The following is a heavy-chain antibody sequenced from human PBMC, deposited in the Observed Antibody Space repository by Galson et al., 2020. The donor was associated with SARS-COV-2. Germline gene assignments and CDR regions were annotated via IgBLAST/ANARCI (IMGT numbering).Heavy chain of an antibody. V-gene: IGHV4-39*07. Sequence: SETLSLTCKVSGGSISGSTSYWGWIRQPPGKGLEWLGSIFYSGNTYYNPSLKSRLTISVDTSKNQFSLKLNSVTAADTAVYYCARDTLLWFGDQGGDYWGQGALVTVSS. J-gene: IGHJ4*02. D-gene: IGHD3-10*01. CDR3: ARDTLLWFGDQGGDY. CDR1: GGSISGSTSY. CDR2: IFYSGNT.